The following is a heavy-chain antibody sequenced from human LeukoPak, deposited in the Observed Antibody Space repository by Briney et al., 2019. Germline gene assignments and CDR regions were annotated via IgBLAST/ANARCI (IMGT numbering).Heavy chain of an antibody. Sequence: SETLSLTCAVYGGSLSGYYWSWIRQPPGKGLEWIGEINHSGSTNYNPSLKSRVTISVDTSKNQFSLKLSSVTAADTAVYYCARVYDGYNSSPYWGQGTLVTVSS. J-gene: IGHJ4*02. CDR1: GGSLSGYY. D-gene: IGHD5-24*01. V-gene: IGHV4-34*01. CDR2: INHSGST. CDR3: ARVYDGYNSSPY.